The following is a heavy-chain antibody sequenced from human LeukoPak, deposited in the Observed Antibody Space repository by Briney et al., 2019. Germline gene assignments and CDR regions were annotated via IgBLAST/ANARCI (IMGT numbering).Heavy chain of an antibody. CDR1: GFTFSNAW. CDR3: ATDNGVGDIRYYFDF. J-gene: IGHJ4*02. CDR2: IKSKTDGGTT. D-gene: IGHD1-26*01. Sequence: GGSLRLSCAASGFTFSNAWMSWVGQAPGKGLEWVGRIKSKTDGGTTDYAAPVKGRFTISRDDSKNTLYLQMHSLRGEDTAVYYCATDNGVGDIRYYFDFWGQGTPVTVSS. V-gene: IGHV3-15*01.